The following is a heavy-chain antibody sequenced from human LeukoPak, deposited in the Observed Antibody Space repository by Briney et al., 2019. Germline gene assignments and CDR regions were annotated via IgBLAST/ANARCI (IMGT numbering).Heavy chain of an antibody. V-gene: IGHV4-59*08. Sequence: SETLSLTCTVSGGSISNNYWSWIRQPPGKGLEWIGYISNSGSTNYSPSLKSRVTISVDTSKNQFSLKLSSVTAADTAVYYCARHAGLSYGFDYWGQGTLVTVFS. D-gene: IGHD5-18*01. CDR3: ARHAGLSYGFDY. J-gene: IGHJ4*02. CDR1: GGSISNNY. CDR2: ISNSGST.